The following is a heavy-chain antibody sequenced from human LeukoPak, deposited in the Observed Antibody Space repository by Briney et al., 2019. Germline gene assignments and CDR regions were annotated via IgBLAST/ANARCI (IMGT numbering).Heavy chain of an antibody. CDR3: ARESRTYEGSGYYIDY. V-gene: IGHV4-4*07. CDR1: GDSISTYY. D-gene: IGHD3-3*01. CDR2: IYTSGST. J-gene: IGHJ4*02. Sequence: SQTLSLTCTVSGDSISTYYWNWIRQPAGKGLEWIGRIYTSGSTDDNPSLKSRVTISVDTSKNHISLQMRSVTAADTAVYYCARESRTYEGSGYYIDYSGQGILVTVSS.